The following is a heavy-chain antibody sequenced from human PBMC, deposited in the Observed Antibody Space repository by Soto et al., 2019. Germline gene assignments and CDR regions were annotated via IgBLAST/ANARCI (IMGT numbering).Heavy chain of an antibody. J-gene: IGHJ6*02. D-gene: IGHD2-2*01. CDR3: ARGVGSSSWDYYYGMDV. CDR1: GGSISSVGYY. V-gene: IGHV4-31*03. Sequence: SETLSLTCSVSGGSISSVGYYWSWIRQHPGKGPEWIGYIYYSGSTDYNPSLKGRVALSVDTSKNQFSLKLTSVTAADTAVYYCARGVGSSSWDYYYGMDVWGQGTAVTVSS. CDR2: IYYSGST.